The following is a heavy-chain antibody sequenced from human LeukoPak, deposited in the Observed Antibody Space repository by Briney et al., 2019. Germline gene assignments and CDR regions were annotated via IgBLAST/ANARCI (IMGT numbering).Heavy chain of an antibody. CDR2: ISAYNGNT. CDR1: VYTLTRYG. D-gene: IGHD1-1*01. J-gene: IGHJ6*02. V-gene: IGHV1-18*01. Sequence: ASVSVSCKASVYTLTRYGISGVRQPPGQGVVCMGWISAYNGNTNYAQKRQGRDTMTTDTSTSTAYMELRSLRSDDTAVYYCARDGLEPEDYYNYFGMDVWGQRTTVSVSS. CDR3: ARDGLEPEDYYNYFGMDV.